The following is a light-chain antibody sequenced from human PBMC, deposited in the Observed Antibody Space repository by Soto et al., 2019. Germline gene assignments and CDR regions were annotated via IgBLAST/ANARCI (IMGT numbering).Light chain of an antibody. CDR2: GAS. Sequence: EIVMTQSPATLSVSPGEGATLSCRASQSVRSNFAWYQQKPGQAPRLLIYGASTRATGIPDRFSASGSGTEFTFTISSLQSEDFVVYYCQQYNDWPPTFGQGTKVDIK. CDR3: QQYNDWPPT. CDR1: QSVRSN. V-gene: IGKV3-15*01. J-gene: IGKJ1*01.